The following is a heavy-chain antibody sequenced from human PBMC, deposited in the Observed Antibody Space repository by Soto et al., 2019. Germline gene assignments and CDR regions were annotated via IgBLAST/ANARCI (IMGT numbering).Heavy chain of an antibody. CDR1: GLTVSDNN. CDR3: ASCHWNGPNDY. Sequence: EVQLEESGGGLVQPGGSLRLSCAASGLTVSDNNIRWVRHAPGKGLEWVSVIYIGGSTHHAESVNGRFTISRDIPKNTVYLQMNNLRDEDTAVYYCASCHWNGPNDYWGQGTLVSVSS. D-gene: IGHD1-1*01. CDR2: IYIGGST. V-gene: IGHV3-66*01. J-gene: IGHJ4*02.